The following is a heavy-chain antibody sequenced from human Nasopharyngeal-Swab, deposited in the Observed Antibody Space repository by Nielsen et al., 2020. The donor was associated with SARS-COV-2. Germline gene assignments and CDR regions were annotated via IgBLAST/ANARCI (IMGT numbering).Heavy chain of an antibody. CDR3: ARDHSGSHFDY. J-gene: IGHJ4*02. CDR1: GYTFPSYG. D-gene: IGHD5-12*01. Sequence: ASVQVSCKASGYTFPSYGIRWVRQAPGKGLEWMGWISAYNGNTNYAQKLQGRVTMTTDTSTSTAYMELRSLRSDDTAVYYCARDHSGSHFDYWGQGTLVTVSS. V-gene: IGHV1-18*01. CDR2: ISAYNGNT.